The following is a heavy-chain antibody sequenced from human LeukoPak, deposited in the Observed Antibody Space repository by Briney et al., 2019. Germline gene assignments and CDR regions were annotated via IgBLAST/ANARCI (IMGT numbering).Heavy chain of an antibody. CDR2: INPNSGGT. CDR1: GCTFTGYY. V-gene: IGHV1-2*02. Sequence: GASVKVSCKASGCTFTGYYMHWVRQAPGQGLEWMGWINPNSGGTNYAQKFQGRVIMTRDTSISTAYMELSRLRSDDTAVYYCARTTMVRGTYYMDVWGRGTTVTISS. D-gene: IGHD3-10*01. CDR3: ARTTMVRGTYYMDV. J-gene: IGHJ6*03.